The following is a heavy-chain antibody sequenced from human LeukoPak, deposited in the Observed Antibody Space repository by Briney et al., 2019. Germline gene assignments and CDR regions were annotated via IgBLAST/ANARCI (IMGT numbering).Heavy chain of an antibody. CDR2: ISGSGGST. CDR3: AKRPKGYYYDSSGYSRDAFDI. V-gene: IGHV3-23*01. CDR1: GFTFSSYA. J-gene: IGHJ3*02. Sequence: GGSLRLSCAASGFTFSSYAMSWVRQAPGKGLEWVSAISGSGGSTYYADSVKGRFTISRDNSKNTLYLQMNSLRAEDTAVYYCAKRPKGYYYDSSGYSRDAFDIWGQGTMVTVSS. D-gene: IGHD3-22*01.